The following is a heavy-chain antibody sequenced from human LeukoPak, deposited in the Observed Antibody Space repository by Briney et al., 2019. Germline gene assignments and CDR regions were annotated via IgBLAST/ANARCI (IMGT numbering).Heavy chain of an antibody. J-gene: IGHJ4*02. D-gene: IGHD1-26*01. CDR2: IWYDGSNT. CDR1: GFTLSRYG. CDR3: ARDSEWEQTGEGFDY. Sequence: GGSLRLSCVASGFTLSRYGMHWVRQAPGKGLEWVAGIWYDGSNTYYTDSVKGRFTISRDNSRDTLFLQMNSLRAEDTAVYYCARDSEWEQTGEGFDYWGQGTLVTVSS. V-gene: IGHV3-33*01.